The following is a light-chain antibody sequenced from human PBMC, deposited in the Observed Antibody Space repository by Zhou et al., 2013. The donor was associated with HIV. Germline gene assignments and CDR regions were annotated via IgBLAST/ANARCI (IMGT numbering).Light chain of an antibody. CDR1: HDVGNS. CDR2: AAS. CDR3: QHYNSDTDYN. Sequence: DIQMTQSPPSLSTYVGDRVTITCRASHDVGNSLAWFQQRPGKAPKSLIYAASRSQNGVPSRFRGSGFGTEFLLTISALQPNDSATYYCQHYNSDTDYNFGQGTTLEI. V-gene: IGKV1-16*01. J-gene: IGKJ2*01.